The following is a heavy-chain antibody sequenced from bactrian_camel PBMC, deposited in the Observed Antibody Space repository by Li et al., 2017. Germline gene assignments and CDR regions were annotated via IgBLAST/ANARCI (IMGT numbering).Heavy chain of an antibody. CDR2: IDTGDIT. V-gene: IGHV3S53*01. J-gene: IGHJ4*01. CDR1: GTSYTRFSTYC. D-gene: IGHD6*01. Sequence: HVQLVESGGGSVQAGGSLRLSCAASGTSYTRFSTYCMGWFRQAPGKEREVVAVIDTGDITTYADSVKGRFTISKDNTNNTLYLQMNSLKPEDTAMYYCAADVSYGGSWYEFGDKWPCSSNYEYNYWGQGTQVTVS. CDR3: AADVSYGGSWYEFGDKWPCSSNYEYNY.